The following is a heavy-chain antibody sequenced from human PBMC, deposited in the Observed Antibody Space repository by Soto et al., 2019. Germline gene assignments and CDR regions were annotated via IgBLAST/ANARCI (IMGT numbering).Heavy chain of an antibody. V-gene: IGHV1-69*02. CDR2: IIPILGIA. CDR3: ARAIRAPQFGYYYYYGMDV. Sequence: QVQLVQSGAEVKKPGSSVKVSCKASGGTFSSYTISWVRQAPGQGLEWMGRIIPILGIANYAQKFQGRVTITADKSTSTAYMELSSLRSEDTAVYYCARAIRAPQFGYYYYYGMDVWGQGTTVTVSS. D-gene: IGHD3-16*01. CDR1: GGTFSSYT. J-gene: IGHJ6*02.